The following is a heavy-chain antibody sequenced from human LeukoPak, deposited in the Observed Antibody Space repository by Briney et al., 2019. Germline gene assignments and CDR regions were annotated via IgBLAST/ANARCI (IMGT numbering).Heavy chain of an antibody. V-gene: IGHV1-2*02. CDR3: ARDLFWSGYYTSNWFDP. CDR1: GYTFTGYY. D-gene: IGHD3-3*01. CDR2: INPNSGGT. Sequence: ASVKVSCKASGYTFTGYYMHWVRQAPGQGLEWMGWINPNSGGTNYAQKFQGRVTMTRDTSISTAYMELSRLRSDDTAVYYCARDLFWSGYYTSNWFDPWGQGTLVTVSS. J-gene: IGHJ5*02.